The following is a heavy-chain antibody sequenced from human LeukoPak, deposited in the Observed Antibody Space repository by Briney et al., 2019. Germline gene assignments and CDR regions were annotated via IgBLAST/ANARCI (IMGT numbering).Heavy chain of an antibody. J-gene: IGHJ4*02. V-gene: IGHV3-30*18. CDR2: ISYDGSNK. D-gene: IGHD3-9*01. CDR3: AKGPDFDWLPYDY. CDR1: GFTFSSYG. Sequence: GGSLRLPCAASGFTFSSYGMHWVRQAPGKGLEWVAVISYDGSNKYYADSVKGRFTISRDNSKNTLYLQMNSLRAEDTAVYYCAKGPDFDWLPYDYWGQGTLVTVSS.